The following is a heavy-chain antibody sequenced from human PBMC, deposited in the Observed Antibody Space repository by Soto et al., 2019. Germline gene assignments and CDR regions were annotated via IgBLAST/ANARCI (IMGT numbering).Heavy chain of an antibody. D-gene: IGHD2-2*02. CDR2: ISGSGGST. CDR3: ALDVVPAAIVIGTFDY. J-gene: IGHJ4*02. Sequence: EVQLLESGGGLVQPGGSLRISCAASGFTFSSYAMSWVRQAPGKGLEWVSAISGSGGSTYDADSVKGRFTISRDNSKNTLYLQMNSLRAEDTAVYYCALDVVPAAIVIGTFDYWGQGTLVTVSS. V-gene: IGHV3-23*01. CDR1: GFTFSSYA.